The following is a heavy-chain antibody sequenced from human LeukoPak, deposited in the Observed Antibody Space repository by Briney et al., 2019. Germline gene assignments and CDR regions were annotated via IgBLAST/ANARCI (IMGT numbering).Heavy chain of an antibody. CDR1: GFIFSQYS. J-gene: IGHJ5*02. V-gene: IGHV3-48*01. Sequence: GGSLRLSCAASGFIFSQYSMNWVRQAPGKGLEWVSHIRSSSETFYADFVKGRFTISRDNARNLLYLQMNNLRGEDTAIYYCARDAGNSGYGCDLWGQGTRVAVSS. CDR3: ARDAGNSGYGCDL. D-gene: IGHD5-12*01. CDR2: IRSSSET.